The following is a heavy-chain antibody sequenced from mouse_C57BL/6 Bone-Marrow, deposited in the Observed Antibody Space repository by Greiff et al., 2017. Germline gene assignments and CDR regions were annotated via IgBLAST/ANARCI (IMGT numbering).Heavy chain of an antibody. Sequence: EVKVVESGGGLVQSGRSLRLSCATSGFTFSDFYMEWVRQAPGKGLEWIAASRNKANDSTTEYSASVKGRFIVSRDTSQSILYLQMNGLRAEDTAMYYCARVNYYYGNWYFDVWGTGTTVTVSS. CDR3: ARVNYYYGNWYFDV. J-gene: IGHJ1*03. CDR2: SRNKANDSTT. V-gene: IGHV7-1*01. CDR1: GFTFSDFY. D-gene: IGHD1-1*01.